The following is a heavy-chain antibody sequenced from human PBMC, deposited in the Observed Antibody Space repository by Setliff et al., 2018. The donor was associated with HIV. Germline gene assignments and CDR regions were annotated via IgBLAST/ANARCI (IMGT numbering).Heavy chain of an antibody. Sequence: ETLSLTCTVSGGSISSYYWSWIRQPPGKGLEWIGYIYYSGSTNYNPSLKSRVTISVDTSKNQFSLKLSSVTAADTAVYYCARRIIVGAISDVFDIWGQGTLVTVSS. CDR3: ARRIIVGAISDVFDI. J-gene: IGHJ3*02. CDR1: GGSISSYY. D-gene: IGHD1-26*01. CDR2: IYYSGST. V-gene: IGHV4-59*01.